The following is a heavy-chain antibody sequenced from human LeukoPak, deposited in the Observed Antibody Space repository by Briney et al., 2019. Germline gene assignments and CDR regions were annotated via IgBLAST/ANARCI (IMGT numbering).Heavy chain of an antibody. CDR2: INHSGST. CDR3: ARGRLGAATFDS. V-gene: IGHV4-34*01. J-gene: IGHJ5*01. Sequence: SGTLSLTCAVYGGSFSGYYWSWIRQPPGKGLEWIGEINHSGSTNYNPSLKSRVTISADTSKNQFSLRLSSVTAADTAVYSRARGRLGAATFDSWGQGTLVTVSS. D-gene: IGHD3-16*01. CDR1: GGSFSGYY.